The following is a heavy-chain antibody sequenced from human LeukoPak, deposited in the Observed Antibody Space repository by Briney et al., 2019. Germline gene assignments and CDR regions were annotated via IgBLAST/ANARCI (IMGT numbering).Heavy chain of an antibody. CDR2: IIPIFGTA. CDR1: GGTFSSYA. D-gene: IGHD5-18*01. V-gene: IGHV1-69*06. Sequence: ASVKVSCKASGGTFSSYAISWVRQAPGQGLEWMGGIIPIFGTANYAQKFQGRVTMTEDTSTDTAYMELSSLRSEDTAVYYCATEGGYSYGAGFDYWGQGTLVTVSS. J-gene: IGHJ4*02. CDR3: ATEGGYSYGAGFDY.